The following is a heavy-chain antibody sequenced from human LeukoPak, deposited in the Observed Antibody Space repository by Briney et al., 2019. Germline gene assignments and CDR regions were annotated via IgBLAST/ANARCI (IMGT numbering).Heavy chain of an antibody. Sequence: ASVKVSCKASGYTFTSYDINWVRQATGQGLEWMGWMNLNSGNTGYAQKFQGRVTMTRNTSISTAYMELSSLRSEDTAVYYCARGRRDGYNYYFDYWGQGTLVTVSS. CDR3: ARGRRDGYNYYFDY. CDR1: GYTFTSYD. J-gene: IGHJ4*02. D-gene: IGHD5-12*01. V-gene: IGHV1-8*01. CDR2: MNLNSGNT.